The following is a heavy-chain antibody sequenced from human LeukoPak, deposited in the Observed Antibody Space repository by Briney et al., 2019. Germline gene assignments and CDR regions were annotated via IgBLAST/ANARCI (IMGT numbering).Heavy chain of an antibody. CDR1: GGSLSSYY. CDR3: ASGDAGIARFDY. V-gene: IGHV4-59*08. CDR2: IYYTGSS. D-gene: IGHD6-13*01. Sequence: SETLSLTCTVSGGSLSSYYWTWLRQPPGKGLEWIGYIYYTGSSNYNPSLKSRVTISGDTSNNQFSLKLSSVTAADTAVYYCASGDAGIARFDYWGQGTLVTVSS. J-gene: IGHJ4*02.